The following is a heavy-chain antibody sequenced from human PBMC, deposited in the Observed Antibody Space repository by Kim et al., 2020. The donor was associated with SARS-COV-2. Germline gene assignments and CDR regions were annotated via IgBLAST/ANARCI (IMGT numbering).Heavy chain of an antibody. CDR2: IWYDGSNK. V-gene: IGHV3-33*08. CDR3: ARDRGAALVRGGLVGGYFDY. Sequence: GGSLRLSCAAPGFIFNGYGMHWVRQAPGKGLEWVALIWYDGSNKYYADSVKGRFTISRDNSKNTLYLQMSSLRADDTAVYYCARDRGAALVRGGLVGGYFDYWGHGTLVTVSS. CDR1: GFIFNGYG. J-gene: IGHJ4*01. D-gene: IGHD3-10*01.